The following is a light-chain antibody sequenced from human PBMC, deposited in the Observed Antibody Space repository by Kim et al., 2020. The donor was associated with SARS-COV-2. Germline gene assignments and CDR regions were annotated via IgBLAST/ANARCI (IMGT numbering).Light chain of an antibody. J-gene: IGKJ2*03. CDR2: WAS. Sequence: ATLNCQSSQTVLSNSNNKNYLAWYQQKPGQAPKLLIYWASIRESGVSDRFSGSGSETDFTLTISSLQAEDVAVYYCQQYYSTPPSFGQGTKLEI. CDR3: QQYYSTPPS. V-gene: IGKV4-1*01. CDR1: QTVLSNSNNKNY.